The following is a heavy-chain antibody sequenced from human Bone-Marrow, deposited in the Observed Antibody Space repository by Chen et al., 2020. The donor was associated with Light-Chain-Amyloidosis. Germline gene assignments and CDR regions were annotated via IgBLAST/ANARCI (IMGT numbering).Heavy chain of an antibody. D-gene: IGHD2-21*01. J-gene: IGHJ4*02. CDR3: AKSRLKIVGDTSGGNLAC. CDR1: GFTFADYG. V-gene: IGHV3-30*18. CDR2: VSTHASVT. Sequence: QGQLVDAGGGVVQPGKSLRLSCAASGFTFADYGIHWVRQAPGRGLEWVAVVSTHASVTQYTESVKGRFTISSHKAANTVPLRTTSLRGHATAIYFCAKSRLKIVGDTSGGNLACWGQVIPVTVSS.